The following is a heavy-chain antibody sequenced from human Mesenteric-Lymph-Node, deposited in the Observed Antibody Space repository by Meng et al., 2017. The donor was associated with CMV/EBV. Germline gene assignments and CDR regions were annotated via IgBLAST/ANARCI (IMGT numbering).Heavy chain of an antibody. CDR1: GFTFSNYA. CDR3: AKTDV. V-gene: IGHV3-23*01. J-gene: IGHJ6*02. CDR2: IGGSGEST. Sequence: GESLKISCAASGFTFSNYAMSWVRQAPGKGLEWVSGIGGSGESTYYADSVKGRFTVSRDNSKNTLYLQMHSLRAEDTAVYYCAKTDVWGQGTTVTVSS.